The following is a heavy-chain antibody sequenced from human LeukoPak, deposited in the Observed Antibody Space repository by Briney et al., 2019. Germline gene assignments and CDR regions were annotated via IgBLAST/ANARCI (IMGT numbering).Heavy chain of an antibody. CDR1: EFTFDDYV. CDR3: ARSSGSYDGYYGVEV. CDR2: MSWTSGSI. Sequence: GRSLRLSCVVSEFTFDDYVIHWVRQGPGKGLELVAAMSWTSGSISYADSVKGLFNIFRDYAQSALYLQINSLRAEDTAFYYCARSSGSYDGYYGVEVWGQGNTVIVSS. D-gene: IGHD6-19*01. J-gene: IGHJ6*02. V-gene: IGHV3-9*01.